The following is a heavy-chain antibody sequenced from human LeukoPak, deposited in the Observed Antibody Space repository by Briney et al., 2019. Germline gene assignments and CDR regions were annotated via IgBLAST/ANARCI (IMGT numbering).Heavy chain of an antibody. J-gene: IGHJ4*02. D-gene: IGHD3-10*01. CDR2: IYYSGST. CDR1: GGSVRSSSYY. Sequence: SETLSLTCTVSGGSVRSSSYYWGWIRQPPGKGLEWVGSIYYSGSTNYNPSLKSRVTISVDTSKNQFSLKLSSVTAADTAVYYCALWFGTAVDYWGQGTLVTVSS. V-gene: IGHV4-39*07. CDR3: ALWFGTAVDY.